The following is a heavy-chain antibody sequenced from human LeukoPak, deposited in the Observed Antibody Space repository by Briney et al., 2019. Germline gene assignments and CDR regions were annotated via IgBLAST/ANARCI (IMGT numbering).Heavy chain of an antibody. CDR2: IKQDGSEI. Sequence: EGSLRLSRAASGFTFSNYWMSWVRQAPGKELEWVANIKQDGSEIYYVDSVKGRFTISRDNAKKSLYLQMNSLRAEDTAVYYCAKQLGYCSDGSCYFPYWGQGTLVTVSS. J-gene: IGHJ4*02. CDR3: AKQLGYCSDGSCYFPY. D-gene: IGHD2-15*01. V-gene: IGHV3-7*03. CDR1: GFTFSNYW.